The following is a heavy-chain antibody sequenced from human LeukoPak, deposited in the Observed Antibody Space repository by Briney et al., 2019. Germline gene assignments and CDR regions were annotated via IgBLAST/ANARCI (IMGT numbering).Heavy chain of an antibody. Sequence: SETLSLTCTVSGGSISSYYWSWIRQPPGKGLEWIGYIYYSGSTNYNPSLKSRVTISVDTSKNQFSLKLSSVTAADTALYYCAKDRSIAVAGGFDYWGQGTLVPVSS. V-gene: IGHV4-59*12. D-gene: IGHD6-19*01. J-gene: IGHJ4*02. CDR1: GGSISSYY. CDR2: IYYSGST. CDR3: AKDRSIAVAGGFDY.